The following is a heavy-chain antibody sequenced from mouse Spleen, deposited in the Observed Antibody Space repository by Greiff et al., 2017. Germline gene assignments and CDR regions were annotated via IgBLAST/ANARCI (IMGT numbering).Heavy chain of an antibody. CDR1: GYTFTSYW. V-gene: IGHV1S41*01. CDR2: IAPGSGST. Sequence: DLVKPGASVKLSCKASGYTFTSYWINWIQQRPGQGLEWIGRIAPGSGSTYYNEMFKGKATLTVDTSSSTAYIQLSSLSSEDSAVYFCARGPITTATRYFDVWGAGTTVTVSS. J-gene: IGHJ1*01. CDR3: ARGPITTATRYFDV. D-gene: IGHD1-2*01.